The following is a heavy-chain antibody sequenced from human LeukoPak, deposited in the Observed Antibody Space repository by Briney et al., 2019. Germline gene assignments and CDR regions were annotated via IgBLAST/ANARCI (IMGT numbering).Heavy chain of an antibody. CDR1: GFTFSSYE. CDR3: ARDRYGLYY. V-gene: IGHV3-48*03. Sequence: GGSLRLSCAASGFTFSSYEMNWVRQAPGKGLEWVSYISPSGDTIYYAASVKGRFTISRDNAKNSLYLQMNSLRAEDTAVYYCARDRYGLYYWGQGTTVTVSS. CDR2: ISPSGDTI. D-gene: IGHD5-18*01. J-gene: IGHJ6*02.